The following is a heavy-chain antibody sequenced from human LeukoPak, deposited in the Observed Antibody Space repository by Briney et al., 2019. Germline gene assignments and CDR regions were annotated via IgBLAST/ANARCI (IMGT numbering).Heavy chain of an antibody. J-gene: IGHJ5*02. D-gene: IGHD2-21*02. V-gene: IGHV3-23*01. CDR1: GFTFSSYA. CDR3: AKDKSGLTFDP. Sequence: PGGSLRLSWAASGFTFSSYAMSWVRQAPGKGLEWVSAISGSGGSTYYADSVKGRFAISRDNSKNTLYLQMNSLRAEDAAVYYCAKDKSGLTFDPWGQGTLVTVSS. CDR2: ISGSGGST.